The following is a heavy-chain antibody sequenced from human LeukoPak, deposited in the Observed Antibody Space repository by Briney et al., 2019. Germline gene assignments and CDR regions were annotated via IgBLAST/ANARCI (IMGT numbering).Heavy chain of an antibody. V-gene: IGHV3-23*01. Sequence: GGSLRLSCAASGFTFSSYAMSWVRQAPGKGLEWVSAISGSGGSTYYADSVKGRFTISRDNSKNTLYLQMNSLRAEDTAVYYCATEVTYYYDSSGSPSFDYWGQGTLVTVFS. D-gene: IGHD3-22*01. J-gene: IGHJ4*02. CDR2: ISGSGGST. CDR1: GFTFSSYA. CDR3: ATEVTYYYDSSGSPSFDY.